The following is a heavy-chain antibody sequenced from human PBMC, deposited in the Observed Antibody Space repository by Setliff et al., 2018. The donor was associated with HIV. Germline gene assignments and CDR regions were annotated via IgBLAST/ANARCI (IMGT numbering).Heavy chain of an antibody. CDR3: AWGILTGYLYYSDY. CDR1: GFTFSSAW. J-gene: IGHJ4*02. CDR2: ISGTT. D-gene: IGHD3-9*01. V-gene: IGHV3-15*01. Sequence: PGGSLRLSCAASGFTFSSAWMIWVRQAPGKGLDWVGLISGTTDYAAPVKGRFTISRDDSRNTLFLHMSDLKTEDTAVYYCAWGILTGYLYYSDYWGQGSLVTVSS.